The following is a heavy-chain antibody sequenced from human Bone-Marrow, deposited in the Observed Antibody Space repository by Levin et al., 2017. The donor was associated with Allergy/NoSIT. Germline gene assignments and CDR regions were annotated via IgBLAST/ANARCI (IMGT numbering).Heavy chain of an antibody. CDR1: GFTFNRHR. J-gene: IGHJ4*01. CDR3: AKGRDDSGGYHVSLDY. D-gene: IGHD3-22*01. V-gene: IGHV3-23*01. CDR2: DDGSGTFT. Sequence: GASVKVSCAASGFTFNRHRMSWVRQAPGTGLEWVSGDDGSGTFTKYADSVKGRFTISRDNSKNTLFLQMNSLRVEDTAVYYCAKGRDDSGGYHVSLDYWGRGTLVTIAS.